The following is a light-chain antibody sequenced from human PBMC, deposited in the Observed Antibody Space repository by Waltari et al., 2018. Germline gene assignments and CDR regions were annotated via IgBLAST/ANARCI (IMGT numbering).Light chain of an antibody. CDR2: QDN. Sequence: SFELTQPPSVSVSPGETASITCSGDKWGDKYVSWYQHKPGQSPVLLIYQDNMRPSGIPERFSGSNSRNTATLTISGTQAMDEADYYCQAWHTTTFVLFGGGTKLTVL. V-gene: IGLV3-1*01. CDR3: QAWHTTTFVL. CDR1: KWGDKY. J-gene: IGLJ2*01.